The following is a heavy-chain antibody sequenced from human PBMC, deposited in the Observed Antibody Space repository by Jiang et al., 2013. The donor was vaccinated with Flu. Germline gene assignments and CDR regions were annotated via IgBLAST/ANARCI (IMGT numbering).Heavy chain of an antibody. CDR2: XNPSGGGT. CDR1: GYRFNTYY. CDR3: ARDREGYRRTAGY. Sequence: SGAEVKKPGASVRVSCRTSGYRFNTYYMYWVRQAPGQGLEWLGVXNPSGGGTSYAQKFQNRVTLTTDTSTSTVSMTLTSLTSEDTAVYYCARDREGYRRTAGYWGQGTLVIVSP. D-gene: IGHD5-24*01. J-gene: IGHJ4*02. V-gene: IGHV1-46*02.